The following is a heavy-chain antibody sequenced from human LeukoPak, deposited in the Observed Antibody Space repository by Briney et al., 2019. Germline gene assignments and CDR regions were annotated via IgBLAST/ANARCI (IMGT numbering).Heavy chain of an antibody. CDR1: GFTFSNYA. CDR2: ALYDGSMK. CDR3: TKAGLHGFDY. J-gene: IGHJ4*02. V-gene: IGHV3-30*04. Sequence: GGSLRLSCAASGFTFSNYAMHWVRQAPGKGLEWVGVALYDGSMKYYGDSVKGRFTISRDNSKNTLYLQLSSLRAEDTAVYYCTKAGLHGFDYWGQGTLVTVSS.